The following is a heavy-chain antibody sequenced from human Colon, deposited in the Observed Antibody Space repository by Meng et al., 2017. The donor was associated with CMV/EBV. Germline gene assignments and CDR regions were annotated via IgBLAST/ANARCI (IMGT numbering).Heavy chain of an antibody. D-gene: IGHD1-26*01. CDR2: IYGRDGST. Sequence: ESLKISCAASGFNLNTYSMNWLRQAPGKGLEWVSVIYGRDGSTFYADSVRGRFTISKENSDNRLHLQMNSLRVEDTALYYCTKGAWVDYLGQGTLVTVSS. CDR3: TKGAWVDY. J-gene: IGHJ4*02. CDR1: GFNLNTYS. V-gene: IGHV3-23*01.